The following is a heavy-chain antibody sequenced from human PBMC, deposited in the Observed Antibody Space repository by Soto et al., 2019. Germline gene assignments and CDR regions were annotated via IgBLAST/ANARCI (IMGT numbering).Heavy chain of an antibody. J-gene: IGHJ6*02. Sequence: GGSLRLSCASSGFTFRSYSMNWFRQAAGKGLEWVSYISSSNRTINYADSVKGRFIISRDNAKNSLYLQMHSLRDEDTAVYYCAREGWPLLQTGMDVWGQGTTVTVSS. CDR3: AREGWPLLQTGMDV. D-gene: IGHD2-15*01. CDR1: GFTFRSYS. CDR2: ISSSNRTI. V-gene: IGHV3-48*02.